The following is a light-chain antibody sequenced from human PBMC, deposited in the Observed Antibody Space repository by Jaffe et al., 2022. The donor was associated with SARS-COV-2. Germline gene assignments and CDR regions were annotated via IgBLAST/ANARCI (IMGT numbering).Light chain of an antibody. CDR3: VLYMGSGIWV. Sequence: QTVVTQEPSFSVSPGGTVTLTCGLTSGSVSTAYYPSWYQQTPGQAPRTLMYNTNTRSSGVPDRFSGSILGSKAALTITGAQAEDECDYYCVLYMGSGIWVFGGGTKLTVL. CDR1: SGSVSTAYY. J-gene: IGLJ2*01. CDR2: NTN. V-gene: IGLV8-61*01.